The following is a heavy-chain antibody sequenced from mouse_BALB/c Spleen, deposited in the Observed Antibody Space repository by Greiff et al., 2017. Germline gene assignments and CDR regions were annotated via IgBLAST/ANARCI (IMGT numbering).Heavy chain of an antibody. CDR2: IDPANGNT. CDR3: ARGEGNWDEFDY. Sequence: VQLKQSGAELVKPGASVKLSCTASGFNIKDTYMHWVKQRPEQGLEWIGRIDPANGNTKYDPKFQGKATITADTSSNTAYLQLSSLTSEDTAVYYCARGEGNWDEFDYWGQGTTLTVSS. J-gene: IGHJ2*01. CDR1: GFNIKDTY. V-gene: IGHV14-3*02. D-gene: IGHD4-1*01.